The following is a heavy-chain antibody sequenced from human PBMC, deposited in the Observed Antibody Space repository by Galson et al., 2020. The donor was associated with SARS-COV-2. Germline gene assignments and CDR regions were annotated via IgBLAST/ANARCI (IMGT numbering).Heavy chain of an antibody. D-gene: IGHD5-12*01. CDR2: ISTYNSDT. CDR3: ARDGQIGYDYRAVGY. Sequence: GESLKISCKASGYTISTYAISWVRRAPGQGLEWMGWISTYNSDTNYAPKFQGRVTMTTDTSANSVYMELRNLRSDDTATYYCARDGQIGYDYRAVGYWGQGTLVTVAS. J-gene: IGHJ4*02. V-gene: IGHV1-18*01. CDR1: GYTISTYA.